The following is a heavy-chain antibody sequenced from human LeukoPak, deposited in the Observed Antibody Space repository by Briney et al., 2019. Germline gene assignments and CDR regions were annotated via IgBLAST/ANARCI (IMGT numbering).Heavy chain of an antibody. Sequence: SETLSLTCTVSGGSISSGGYYWSWIRQHPGKGLEWIGYIYYSGSTYYNPSLKSRVTIPVDTSKNQFSLKLSSVTAADTAVYYCARGFSYYYDSSGWPPFDYWGQGTLVTVSS. J-gene: IGHJ4*02. CDR1: GGSISSGGYY. D-gene: IGHD3-22*01. V-gene: IGHV4-31*03. CDR3: ARGFSYYYDSSGWPPFDY. CDR2: IYYSGST.